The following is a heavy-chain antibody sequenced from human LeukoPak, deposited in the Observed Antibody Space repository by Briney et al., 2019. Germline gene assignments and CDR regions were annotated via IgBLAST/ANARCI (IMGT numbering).Heavy chain of an antibody. J-gene: IGHJ4*02. CDR1: GGSISSSSSYY. CDR3: ARLRGYTDGNPGY. D-gene: IGHD5-12*01. V-gene: IGHV4-39*01. Sequence: PSETLSLTCTVSGGSISSSSSYYWGWIRQPPGEGLEWIGSIYYTGDTYYNSSLKSRVTISVDTSKNQFSLKLSSVTAADTALYYCARLRGYTDGNPGYWGQGSLVTVSS. CDR2: IYYTGDT.